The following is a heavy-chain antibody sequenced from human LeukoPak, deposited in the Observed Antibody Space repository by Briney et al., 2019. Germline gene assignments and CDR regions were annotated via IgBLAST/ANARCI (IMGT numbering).Heavy chain of an antibody. CDR1: GGSISSGGYS. CDR2: IYHSGST. V-gene: IGHV4-30-2*01. J-gene: IGHJ3*02. CDR3: ARDKGAFDI. Sequence: PSETLSLTCAVSGGSISSGGYSWSWIRQPPGKGLEWIGYIYHSGSTYYNPSLKSRVTISVDRSKNQFSLKLSSVTAADTAVYYCARDKGAFDIWGQGTMATVSS.